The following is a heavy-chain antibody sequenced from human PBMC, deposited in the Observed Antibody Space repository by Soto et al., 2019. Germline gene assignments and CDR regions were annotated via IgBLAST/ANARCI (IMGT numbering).Heavy chain of an antibody. D-gene: IGHD3-22*01. CDR1: GGSISSGGYS. Sequence: QLQLQESSSGLVKPSQTLSLTCAVSGGSISSGGYSWSWIRQPPGKGLEWIGYIHHSGSTYYNPSLESRVTISLDRSKNHFSLKLSSVTAADTAVYYCARARFSSGYHQHFDYWGQGTLVTVSS. CDR3: ARARFSSGYHQHFDY. CDR2: IHHSGST. V-gene: IGHV4-30-2*01. J-gene: IGHJ4*02.